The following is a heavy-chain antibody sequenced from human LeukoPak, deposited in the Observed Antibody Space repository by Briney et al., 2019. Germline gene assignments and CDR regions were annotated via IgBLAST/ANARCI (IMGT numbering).Heavy chain of an antibody. D-gene: IGHD3-3*01. Sequence: ASVKVSCKASGYTFTSYDMHWVRQAPGQGLGWMGIINPSDGITSYAQKIQGRVTMTRDTSTSTVYMELSSLRSEDTAVYYCARQTYYDFWSGYYRGYFDYWGQGTLVTVSS. J-gene: IGHJ4*02. CDR1: GYTFTSYD. CDR2: INPSDGIT. CDR3: ARQTYYDFWSGYYRGYFDY. V-gene: IGHV1-46*01.